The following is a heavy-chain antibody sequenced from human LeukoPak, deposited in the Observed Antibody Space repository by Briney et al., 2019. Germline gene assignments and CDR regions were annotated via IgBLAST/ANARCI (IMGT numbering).Heavy chain of an antibody. D-gene: IGHD3-22*01. CDR2: IHYSGST. J-gene: IGHJ4*02. V-gene: IGHV4-59*01. CDR1: GDSLSSYY. Sequence: SETLSLTCSVSGDSLSSYYWSWMRRPLGEGLEWIGYIHYSGSTNYNPSLKSRVSMSVDTSKNHFSLKLSSVTAADTAVYYCARGGYDSTGYYSIFDSWGQGTLVTVSS. CDR3: ARGGYDSTGYYSIFDS.